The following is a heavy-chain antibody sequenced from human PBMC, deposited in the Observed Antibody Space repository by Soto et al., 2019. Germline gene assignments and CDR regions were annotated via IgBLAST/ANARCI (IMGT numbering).Heavy chain of an antibody. CDR3: ARDMDSGGHGAFDI. V-gene: IGHV3-48*02. CDR1: GFTFSRNG. CDR2: ISGTGRTI. Sequence: PGGSLRLSCEASGFTFSRNGMNWVRQAPGKGLEWVSYISGTGRTIYYVDSVKDRFTISRDNAKNSLYLQMNSLRDEDTAVYYCARDMDSGGHGAFDIWGQGTMVTVSS. D-gene: IGHD2-15*01. J-gene: IGHJ3*02.